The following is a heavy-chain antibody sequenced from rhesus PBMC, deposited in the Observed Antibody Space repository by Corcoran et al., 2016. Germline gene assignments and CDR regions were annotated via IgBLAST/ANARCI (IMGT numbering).Heavy chain of an antibody. CDR3: AGYSGSYYNYGLDS. V-gene: IGHV3S5*01. Sequence: EVQLVESGGGLVQPGGSLRLSCAASGFTCSSYGMSWVRQAQWKGLEWVSYIINGGGSTYYADSVKGRFTISRDNSKNPLSLQMNSLRAEDTAVYYCAGYSGSYYNYGLDSWGQGVVVTVSS. CDR2: IINGGGST. CDR1: GFTCSSYG. J-gene: IGHJ6*01. D-gene: IGHD3-16*01.